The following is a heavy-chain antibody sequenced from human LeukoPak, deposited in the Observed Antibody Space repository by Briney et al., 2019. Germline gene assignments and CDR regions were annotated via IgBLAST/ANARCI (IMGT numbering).Heavy chain of an antibody. D-gene: IGHD6-19*01. CDR1: GFTFSNFA. CDR3: AKGDSSGWYLLSYFDY. J-gene: IGHJ4*02. Sequence: PGGSLRLSCAASGFTFSNFAMSWVRQAPGKGLEWVSAISTSGDSTRYADSVKGRFTISRDNSKNTLCLQMNSLRAEDTAVYYCAKGDSSGWYLLSYFDYWGQGTLVTVSS. CDR2: ISTSGDST. V-gene: IGHV3-23*01.